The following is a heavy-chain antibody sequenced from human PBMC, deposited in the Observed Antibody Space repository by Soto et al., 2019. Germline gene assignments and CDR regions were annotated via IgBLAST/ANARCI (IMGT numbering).Heavy chain of an antibody. CDR3: ARPNKQWSIVADAFDI. J-gene: IGHJ3*02. CDR1: GGSVSSGSYY. Sequence: SETLSLTCTVSGGSVSSGSYYWSWLRQPPGKGLEWIGYIYYSGSTNYNPSLKSRITISVDTSKNQFSLKLSSVSAADTAVYYCARPNKQWSIVADAFDIWGQGTMVTVSS. V-gene: IGHV4-61*01. CDR2: IYYSGST. D-gene: IGHD6-19*01.